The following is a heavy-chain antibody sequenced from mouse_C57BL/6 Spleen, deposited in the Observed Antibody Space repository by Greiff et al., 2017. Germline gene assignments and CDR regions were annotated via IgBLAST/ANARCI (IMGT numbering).Heavy chain of an antibody. CDR2: IRNKANNHAT. CDR1: GFTFSDAW. CDR3: TLIYYDYDGGFAY. V-gene: IGHV6-6*01. J-gene: IGHJ3*01. Sequence: EVKVVESGGGLVQPGGSMKLSCAASGFTFSDAWMDWVRQSPEKGLEWVAEIRNKANNHATYYAESVKGRFTISRDDSKSSVYLQMNSLRAEDTGIYYCTLIYYDYDGGFAYWGQGTLVTVSA. D-gene: IGHD2-4*01.